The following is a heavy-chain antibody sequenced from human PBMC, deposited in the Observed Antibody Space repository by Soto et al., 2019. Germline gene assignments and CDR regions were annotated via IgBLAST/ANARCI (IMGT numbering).Heavy chain of an antibody. Sequence: PSETLSLTCTVSGGSISSSSYYWGWIRQPPGKGLEWIGSIYYSGSTYYNPSLKSRVTISVDTSKNQFSLKLSSVTAADTAVYYCATLRYCAGGSCYTYFDPRGQGTLVTVSS. CDR1: GGSISSSSYY. CDR2: IYYSGST. D-gene: IGHD2-15*01. CDR3: ATLRYCAGGSCYTYFDP. V-gene: IGHV4-39*07. J-gene: IGHJ5*02.